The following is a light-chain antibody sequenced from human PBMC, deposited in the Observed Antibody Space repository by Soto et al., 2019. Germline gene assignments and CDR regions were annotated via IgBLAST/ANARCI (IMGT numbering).Light chain of an antibody. CDR3: QHYSTVWA. J-gene: IGKJ1*01. Sequence: DIQMTQSPSTLSSSVGDRVTITCRASQSISRGLAWYQQKPGKAPNVLIYDASTLESGVPSRFSGSGSGTEFTLTISSLQPEDFATYYCQHYSTVWAFGQGTNVDI. V-gene: IGKV1-5*01. CDR1: QSISRG. CDR2: DAS.